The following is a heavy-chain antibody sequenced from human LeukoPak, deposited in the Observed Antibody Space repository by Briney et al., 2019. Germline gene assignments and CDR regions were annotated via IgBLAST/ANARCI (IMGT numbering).Heavy chain of an antibody. Sequence: GGSLRLSCAASGFTFSDYYMSWIRQAPGKGLEWVSYISSSGSTIYYADSVKGRFTISRDNAKNSLYLQMNSLRAEDTAFYYCASYHRLVRGVLDSWGQGTLVTVSS. J-gene: IGHJ4*02. CDR3: ASYHRLVRGVLDS. V-gene: IGHV3-11*04. CDR2: ISSSGSTI. CDR1: GFTFSDYY. D-gene: IGHD3-10*01.